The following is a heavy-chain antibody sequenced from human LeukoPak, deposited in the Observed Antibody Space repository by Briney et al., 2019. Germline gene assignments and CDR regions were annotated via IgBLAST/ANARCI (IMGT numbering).Heavy chain of an antibody. J-gene: IGHJ4*02. CDR2: INHSGST. CDR1: GGSISSYY. CDR3: ARSTYYYGSGPFY. D-gene: IGHD3-10*01. Sequence: SGTLSLTCTVSGGSISSYYWSWIRQPPGKGLEWIGEINHSGSTNYNPSLKSRVTISVDTSKNQFSLKLSSVTAADTAVYYCARSTYYYGSGPFYWGQGTLVTVSS. V-gene: IGHV4-34*01.